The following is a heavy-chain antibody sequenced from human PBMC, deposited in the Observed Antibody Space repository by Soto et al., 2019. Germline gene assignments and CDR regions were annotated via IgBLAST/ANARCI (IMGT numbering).Heavy chain of an antibody. CDR2: IIPIFGTA. V-gene: IGHV1-69*13. J-gene: IGHJ6*02. D-gene: IGHD3-3*01. Sequence: SVKVSCKASGGTFSSYAISWVRQAPGQGLEWMGGIIPIFGTANYAQKFQGRVTITADESTSTAYMELSSLRSEDTAVYYCAGFYGEHGKLRFLVSSQYGMDVWGQGTTVTVSS. CDR3: AGFYGEHGKLRFLVSSQYGMDV. CDR1: GGTFSSYA.